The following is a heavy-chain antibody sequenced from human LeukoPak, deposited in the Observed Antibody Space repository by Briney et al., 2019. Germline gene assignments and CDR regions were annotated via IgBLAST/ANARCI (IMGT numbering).Heavy chain of an antibody. J-gene: IGHJ4*02. V-gene: IGHV3-74*03. CDR1: GFSFSTTW. CDR2: ITSDGTII. Sequence: PGGSLRLSCAASGFSFSTTWMHWVRQPPGQGLVWVARITSDGTIISYAESVKGRFTISRDNAKNTLYLQMNSLRAEDTAVYYCASKSSSSPVNYWGQGTLVTVSS. D-gene: IGHD6-6*01. CDR3: ASKSSSSPVNY.